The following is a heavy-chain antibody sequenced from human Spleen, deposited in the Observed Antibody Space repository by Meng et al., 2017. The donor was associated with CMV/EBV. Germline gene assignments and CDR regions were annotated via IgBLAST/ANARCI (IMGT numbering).Heavy chain of an antibody. CDR3: ARVHQNYYYYYGMDV. Sequence: SVKVSCKASGGTFSSYAISWVRQAPGQGLEWMGGIIPIFGTANYAQKFQGRVTITTDESTSTAYMELSSLRSEDTAVYYCARVHQNYYYYYGMDVWGQGTTVTVSS. J-gene: IGHJ6*02. V-gene: IGHV1-69*05. CDR2: IIPIFGTA. CDR1: GGTFSSYA.